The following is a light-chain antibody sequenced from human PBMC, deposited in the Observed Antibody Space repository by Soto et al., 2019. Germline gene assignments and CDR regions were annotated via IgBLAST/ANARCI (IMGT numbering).Light chain of an antibody. CDR2: EVT. Sequence: QSVLTQPASVSGSPGQSITIPCTGTSSDVGSYNLVSWYQQHPGKAPKLMIYEVTKRPSGVSYRFSGSKSGNTASLTISGLQAEDEADYDCCSYGGSRILVDFGGGTKLTVL. CDR1: SSDVGSYNL. J-gene: IGLJ2*01. V-gene: IGLV2-23*02. CDR3: CSYGGSRILVD.